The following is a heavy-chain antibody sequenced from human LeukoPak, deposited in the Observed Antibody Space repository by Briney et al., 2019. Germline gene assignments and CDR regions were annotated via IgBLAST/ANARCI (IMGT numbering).Heavy chain of an antibody. CDR3: AKETYDILTGYRLYYYYYMDV. J-gene: IGHJ6*03. CDR2: IRYDGSNK. Sequence: GGSLRLSCAASGFTFNNYAMSWVRQAPGKGLEWVAFIRYDGSNKCYADSVKGRFTISRDNSKNTLYLQMNSLRAEDTAVYYCAKETYDILTGYRLYYYYYMDVWGKGTTVTISS. V-gene: IGHV3-30*02. CDR1: GFTFNNYA. D-gene: IGHD3-9*01.